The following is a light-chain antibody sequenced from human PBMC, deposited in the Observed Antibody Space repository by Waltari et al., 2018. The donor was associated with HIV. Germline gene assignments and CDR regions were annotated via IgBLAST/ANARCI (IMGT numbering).Light chain of an antibody. CDR2: DNN. CDR1: TSNIGSNN. J-gene: IGLJ3*02. CDR3: STWDDNLNGPV. V-gene: IGLV1-44*01. Sequence: QSALTQAPSASGTPGQRVDISCSGATSNIGSNNVNWYQHLPGAAPKLPIYDNNKRPSGIPDRFSGSKSGSSASLAITGLQSDDEADFYCSTWDDNLNGPVFGGGTRLTVL.